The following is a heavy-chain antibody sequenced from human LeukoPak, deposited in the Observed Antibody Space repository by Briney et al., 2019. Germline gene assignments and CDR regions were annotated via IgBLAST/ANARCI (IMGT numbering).Heavy chain of an antibody. CDR1: GFTFDDYG. CDR3: ARDVGRRWELHYFDY. D-gene: IGHD1-26*01. CDR2: INWNGGST. J-gene: IGHJ4*02. V-gene: IGHV3-20*04. Sequence: GGSLRLSCAASGFTFDDYGMSWVRQAPGKGLEWVSGINWNGGSTGYAGSVKGRFTISRDNAKNSLYLQMNSLRAEDTALYYCARDVGRRWELHYFDYWGQGTLVTVSS.